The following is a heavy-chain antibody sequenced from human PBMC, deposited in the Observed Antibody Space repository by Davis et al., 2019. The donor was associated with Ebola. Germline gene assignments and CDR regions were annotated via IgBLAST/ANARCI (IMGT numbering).Heavy chain of an antibody. CDR3: ARGSIAARRDYYYGMDV. V-gene: IGHV3-11*06. Sequence: GESLKISCAASGFTFSDYYMSWIRQAPGKGLEWVSYISSSSSYTNYADSVKGRFTISRDNAKNSLYLQMNSLRDEDTAVYYCARGSIAARRDYYYGMDVWGQGTTVTVSS. J-gene: IGHJ6*02. CDR2: ISSSSSYT. D-gene: IGHD6-6*01. CDR1: GFTFSDYY.